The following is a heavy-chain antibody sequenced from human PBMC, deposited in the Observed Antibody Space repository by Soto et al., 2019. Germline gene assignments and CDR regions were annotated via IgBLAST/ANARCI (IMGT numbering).Heavy chain of an antibody. CDR3: ARDVATVTTGYYYGMDV. CDR1: GLTRDTAS. D-gene: IGHD4-17*01. J-gene: IGHJ6*02. CDR2: VVVGSGDR. Sequence: SVKVSCKASGLTRDTASVQWGRQARGERPEWMGWVVVGSGDRKYAQKFQERVIITWDTSTATTYMELSSLRSEDTDVYYCARDVATVTTGYYYGMDVWGQGTTVTVSS. V-gene: IGHV1-58*01.